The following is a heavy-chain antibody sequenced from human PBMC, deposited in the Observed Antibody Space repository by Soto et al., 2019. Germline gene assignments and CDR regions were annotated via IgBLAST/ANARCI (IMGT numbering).Heavy chain of an antibody. Sequence: QVQLVQSGAEVKKPGSSVKVSCKASGGTFSSYAISWVRQAPGQGLAWMGGIIPIFGTANYAQKFQGRVTITADESTSTAYMELSSLRSEDTAVYYCARERTYYYDSSGYYSDDAFDVCGQGTMVTVSS. V-gene: IGHV1-69*01. CDR3: ARERTYYYDSSGYYSDDAFDV. D-gene: IGHD3-22*01. CDR2: IIPIFGTA. J-gene: IGHJ3*01. CDR1: GGTFSSYA.